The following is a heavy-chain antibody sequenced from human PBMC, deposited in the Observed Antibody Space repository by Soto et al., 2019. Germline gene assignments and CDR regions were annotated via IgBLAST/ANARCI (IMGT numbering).Heavy chain of an antibody. Sequence: GGSLRLSCAASGFTVSSNYMSWVRQAPGKGLEWVSVIYSGGSTYYADSVKGRFTISRDNSKNTLYLQMNSLRAEDTAVYYCARNPEYSSSSPWAAFDIWGQGTMVTVS. CDR3: ARNPEYSSSSPWAAFDI. CDR2: IYSGGST. V-gene: IGHV3-53*01. D-gene: IGHD6-6*01. CDR1: GFTVSSNY. J-gene: IGHJ3*02.